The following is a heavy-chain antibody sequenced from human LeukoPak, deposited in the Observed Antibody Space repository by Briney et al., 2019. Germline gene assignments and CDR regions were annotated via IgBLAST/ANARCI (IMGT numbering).Heavy chain of an antibody. CDR2: ISYDGSNK. CDR3: AKDLHVY. Sequence: GGSLRLSCAASGFTFSSYGMHWVRQTPGKGLEWVAVISYDGSNKYYADSVKGRFTISRDNSKNTLYLQMNSLRAEDTAVYYCAKDLHVYWGQGTLVTVSS. J-gene: IGHJ4*02. V-gene: IGHV3-30*18. CDR1: GFTFSSYG.